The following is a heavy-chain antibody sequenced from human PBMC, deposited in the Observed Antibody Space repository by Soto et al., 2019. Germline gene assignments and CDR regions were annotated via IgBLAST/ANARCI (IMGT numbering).Heavy chain of an antibody. J-gene: IGHJ3*02. CDR3: XXXXXXXXXXXLDAFDI. CDR2: TSGSGGST. CDR1: GFTFSSYV. V-gene: IGHV3-23*01. Sequence: EVQLLESGGGFVQPGGSLRLSCAASGFTFSSYVMTWVRQAPGKGLEWVSGTSGSGGSTYYADSVKGRFTISRDNSKXXXXXXXXXXXXXXXXXXXXXXXXXXXXXXXLDAFDIWGQGTMVTVSS.